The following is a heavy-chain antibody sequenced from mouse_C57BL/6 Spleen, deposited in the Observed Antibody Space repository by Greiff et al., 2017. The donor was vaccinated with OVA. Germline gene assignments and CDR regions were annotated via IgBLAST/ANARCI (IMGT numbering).Heavy chain of an antibody. CDR1: GYSFTGYY. V-gene: IGHV1-42*01. Sequence: EVQRVESGPELVKPGASVKISCKASGYSFTGYYMNWVKQSPEKSLEWIGEINPSTGGTTYNQKFKAKATLTVDKSSSTAYMQLKSLTSEDSAVYYCARKGLDYQAWFAYWGQGTLVTVSA. CDR3: ARKGLDYQAWFAY. J-gene: IGHJ3*01. D-gene: IGHD2-4*01. CDR2: INPSTGGT.